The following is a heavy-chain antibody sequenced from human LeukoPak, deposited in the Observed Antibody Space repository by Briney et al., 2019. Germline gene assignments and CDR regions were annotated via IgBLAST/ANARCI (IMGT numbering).Heavy chain of an antibody. CDR1: GGSISSTYF. Sequence: PSETLSLTCTFSGGSISSTYFWAWIRQPPGKGLEWIATIHYSGTTYYKPSLRSRLTISVDTSANQFSLKLTSVTAADTAVYFCARLGYCSGGSCQHDFWGQGTLVTVSS. V-gene: IGHV4-39*01. CDR2: IHYSGTT. CDR3: ARLGYCSGGSCQHDF. J-gene: IGHJ4*02. D-gene: IGHD2-15*01.